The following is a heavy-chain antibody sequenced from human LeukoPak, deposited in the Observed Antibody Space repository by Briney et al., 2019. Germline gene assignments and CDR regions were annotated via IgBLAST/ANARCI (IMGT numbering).Heavy chain of an antibody. CDR2: IYYTGRT. V-gene: IGHV4-30-4*01. D-gene: IGHD3-10*01. CDR1: GGSISSDDYY. Sequence: SETLSLTCTVSGGSISSDDYYWSWIRQPPGKGLEWIGYIYYTGRTYYGPSLKSRVTISVDTSKNQFSLKLSSVTAADTAVYYCARLIRSGSYYPSGWFDPWGQGTLVTVSS. CDR3: ARLIRSGSYYPSGWFDP. J-gene: IGHJ5*02.